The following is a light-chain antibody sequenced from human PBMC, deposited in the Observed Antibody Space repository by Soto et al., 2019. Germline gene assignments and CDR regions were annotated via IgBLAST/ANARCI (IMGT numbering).Light chain of an antibody. CDR1: QSIRNF. Sequence: EIVLTQSPGTLSLSQGERATLSCRASQSIRNFLAWYQQKPGQAPRLLIYDASNRATGIPARFSGSGSGTDFTLTISSLEPEDFAVYYCQQRSNWPPRTFGQGTKVDIK. V-gene: IGKV3-11*01. CDR2: DAS. CDR3: QQRSNWPPRT. J-gene: IGKJ1*01.